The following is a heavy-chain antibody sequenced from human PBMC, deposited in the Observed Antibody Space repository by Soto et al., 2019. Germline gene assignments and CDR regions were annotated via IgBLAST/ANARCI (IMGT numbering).Heavy chain of an antibody. CDR3: VKEGYMRSDWYGQFDY. CDR2: ISSYGADR. J-gene: IGHJ4*02. Sequence: PGGSLRLSCSASGFTFNSYAMHWVRQAPGKGLEFVSAISSYGADRYYADSVKGRFAISRDNSKNTLYLQMSSLRAEDTALYYCVKEGYMRSDWYGQFDYWGQGALVTVS. CDR1: GFTFNSYA. V-gene: IGHV3-64D*06. D-gene: IGHD6-19*01.